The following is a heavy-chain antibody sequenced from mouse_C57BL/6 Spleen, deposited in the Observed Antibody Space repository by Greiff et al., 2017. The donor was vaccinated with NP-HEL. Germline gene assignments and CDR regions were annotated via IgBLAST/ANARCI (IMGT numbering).Heavy chain of an antibody. V-gene: IGHV1-80*01. CDR1: GYAFSSYW. Sequence: VQLQESGAELVKPGASVKISCKASGYAFSSYWMNWVKQRPGKGLEWIGQIYPGDGDTNYNGKFKGKATLTADKSSSTAYMQLSSLTSEDSAVYFCARGGWLLRRGYYYAMDYWGQGTSVTVSS. J-gene: IGHJ4*01. CDR2: IYPGDGDT. D-gene: IGHD2-3*01. CDR3: ARGGWLLRRGYYYAMDY.